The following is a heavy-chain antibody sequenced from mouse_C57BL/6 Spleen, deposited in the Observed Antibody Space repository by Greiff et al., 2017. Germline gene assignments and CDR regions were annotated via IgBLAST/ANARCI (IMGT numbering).Heavy chain of an antibody. J-gene: IGHJ4*01. CDR2: ISSGGSYT. CDR3: ARQRNSGYMDY. V-gene: IGHV5-6*01. Sequence: EVKLVESGGDLVKPGGSLKLSCAASGFTFSSYGMSWVRQTPDQRLEWVATISSGGSYTYYPDSVKGRYTISRDNAKNTPYLQMSSLKSEDTAMYYCARQRNSGYMDYWGQGTSVTVSS. CDR1: GFTFSSYG.